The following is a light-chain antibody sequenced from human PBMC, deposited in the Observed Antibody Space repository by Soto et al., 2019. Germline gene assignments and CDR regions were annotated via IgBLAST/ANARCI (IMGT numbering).Light chain of an antibody. CDR3: QQYGSSRWT. Sequence: EVVMTQSPATLSLSPGERATLSCRASQSARSSLGWYQQKPGQAPSLLIYDVSIRATGIPARFNGSGSGTEFTLTISRLEPEDFAVYYCQQYGSSRWTFGQGTKV. J-gene: IGKJ1*01. CDR2: DVS. V-gene: IGKV3-20*01. CDR1: QSARSS.